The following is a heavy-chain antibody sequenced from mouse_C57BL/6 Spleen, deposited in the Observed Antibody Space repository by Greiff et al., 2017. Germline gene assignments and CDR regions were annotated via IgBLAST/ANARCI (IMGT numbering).Heavy chain of an antibody. CDR3: ARGLTGWYFGV. CDR2: IDPSDSYT. V-gene: IGHV1-50*01. CDR1: GYTFTSYW. Sequence: VQLQQPGAELVKPGASVKLSCKASGYTFTSYWMQWVKQRPGQGLEWIGEIDPSDSYTNYNQKFKGKATLTVDTSSSPAYMQLSSLTSEDSAVYYCARGLTGWYFGVWGTGTTVTVAS. D-gene: IGHD1-1*01. J-gene: IGHJ1*03.